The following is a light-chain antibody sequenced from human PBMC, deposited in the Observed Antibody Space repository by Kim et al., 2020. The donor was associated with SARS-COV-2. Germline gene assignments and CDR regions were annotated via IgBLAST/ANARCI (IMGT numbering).Light chain of an antibody. V-gene: IGKV3-11*01. J-gene: IGKJ4*01. CDR2: DAS. CDR1: QGISSY. Sequence: EIVLTQSPATLSLSPGERATLSCRASQGISSYLAWYQQNHGQAPRLLIYDASNRATGITARFSGSGSGTDFTLTISSLEPEDFAVYYCQQRTSWATVTFGGGTKVGIK. CDR3: QQRTSWATVT.